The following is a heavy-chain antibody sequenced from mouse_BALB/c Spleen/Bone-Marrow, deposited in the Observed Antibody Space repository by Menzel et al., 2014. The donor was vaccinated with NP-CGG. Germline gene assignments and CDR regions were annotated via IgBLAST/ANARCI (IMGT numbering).Heavy chain of an antibody. D-gene: IGHD1-1*01. V-gene: IGHV2-9-2*01. J-gene: IGHJ4*01. CDR1: GFSLTNYV. CDR2: IWTGGGT. CDR3: VRDRGYYGYAMDY. Sequence: QVQLQQSGPGLVAPSQSLSITCTVSGFSLTNYVISWIRQPPGKGLEWLGVIWTGGGTNYNSAFMSRLSISKDNSKSQVFLKMNSLQTDDTAIYYCVRDRGYYGYAMDYWGQGTSVTVSS.